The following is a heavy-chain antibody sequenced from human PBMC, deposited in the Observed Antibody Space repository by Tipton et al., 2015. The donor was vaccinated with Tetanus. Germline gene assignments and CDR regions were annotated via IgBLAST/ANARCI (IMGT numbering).Heavy chain of an antibody. Sequence: TLSLTCSVSRGPISSYYWSWIRQPPGKGLEWIGSIHDSGTTNYNPSLKSRVTISADTSRNQFSLTLSSVTAADTAVYYCARGSGWADFWGQGTQVTVSS. CDR3: ARGSGWADF. D-gene: IGHD6-19*01. J-gene: IGHJ4*02. V-gene: IGHV4-59*12. CDR2: IHDSGTT. CDR1: RGPISSYY.